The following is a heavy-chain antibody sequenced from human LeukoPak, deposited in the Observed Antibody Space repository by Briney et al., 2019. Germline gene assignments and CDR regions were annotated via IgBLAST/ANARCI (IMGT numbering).Heavy chain of an antibody. CDR3: ARGVVRWNYGGNSGWYFDL. CDR1: GFTFSSYG. J-gene: IGHJ2*01. Sequence: GGSLRLSCAASGFTFSSYGMHWVRQAPGKGLGWVAVIWYDGSNKYYADSVKGRFTISRDNSKNTLYLQMNSLRAEDTAVYYCARGVVRWNYGGNSGWYFDLWGRGTLVTVSS. CDR2: IWYDGSNK. D-gene: IGHD4-23*01. V-gene: IGHV3-33*01.